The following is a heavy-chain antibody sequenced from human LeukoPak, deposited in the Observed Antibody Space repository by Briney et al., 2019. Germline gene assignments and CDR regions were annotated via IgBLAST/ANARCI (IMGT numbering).Heavy chain of an antibody. Sequence: GASVKVSCKASGYTFTSYGISWVRQAPRQGLEWMGWISAYNGNTNYAQKFQGRVTMTEDTSTDTAYMELSSLRSEDTAVYYCATDEHCSSTSCRDYWGQGTLVTVSS. V-gene: IGHV1-18*01. J-gene: IGHJ4*02. CDR1: GYTFTSYG. CDR3: ATDEHCSSTSCRDY. D-gene: IGHD2-2*01. CDR2: ISAYNGNT.